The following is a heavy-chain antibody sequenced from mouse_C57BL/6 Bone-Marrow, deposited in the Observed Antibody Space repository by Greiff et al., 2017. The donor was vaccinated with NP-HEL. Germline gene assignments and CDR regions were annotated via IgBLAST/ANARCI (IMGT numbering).Heavy chain of an antibody. CDR3: ARNLILLYYAMDY. V-gene: IGHV2-9-1*01. J-gene: IGHJ4*01. Sequence: VQGVESGPGLVAPSQSLSITCTVSGFSLTSYAISWVRQPPGKGLEWLGVIWTGGGTNYNSALKSRLSISKDNSKSQVFLKMNSLQTDDTARYYCARNLILLYYAMDYWGQGTSVTVSS. CDR2: IWTGGGT. CDR1: GFSLTSYA. D-gene: IGHD1-1*01.